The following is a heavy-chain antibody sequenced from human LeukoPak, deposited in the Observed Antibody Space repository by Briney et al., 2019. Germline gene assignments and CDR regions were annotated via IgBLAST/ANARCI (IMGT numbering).Heavy chain of an antibody. CDR2: VYHGGNT. CDR1: GSSISSDYY. D-gene: IGHD3-3*01. V-gene: IGHV4-38-2*01. Sequence: SETLSLTCVVSGSSISSDYYWGGIRQPPGKGLEWIVSVYHGGNTYYNPSLKSRVSMSLDTSKNQFSLKLTSVTAADTAVYYCARHLNSIFGVVTPDYWGQGTLVTVSS. J-gene: IGHJ4*02. CDR3: ARHLNSIFGVVTPDY.